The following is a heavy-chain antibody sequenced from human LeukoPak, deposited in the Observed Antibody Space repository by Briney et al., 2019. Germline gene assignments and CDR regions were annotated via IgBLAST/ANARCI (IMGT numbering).Heavy chain of an antibody. CDR2: ISGSGGST. CDR1: GFTFSSYA. J-gene: IGHJ4*02. V-gene: IGHV3-23*01. CDR3: AKEAYYYDSSGYYRMVGLDY. Sequence: PGGSLRLSCAASGFTFSSYAMSWVRQAPGKGLEWVSAISGSGGSTYYADSVKGRFTISRDNSKNTLYLQMNSLRAEGTAVYYCAKEAYYYDSSGYYRMVGLDYWGQGTLVTVSS. D-gene: IGHD3-22*01.